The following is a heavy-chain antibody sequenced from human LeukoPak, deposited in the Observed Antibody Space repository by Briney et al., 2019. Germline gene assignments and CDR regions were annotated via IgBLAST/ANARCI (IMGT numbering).Heavy chain of an antibody. CDR3: ARGYAGPLDY. CDR1: GGPFSGYY. V-gene: IGHV4-34*01. CDR2: INHSGST. J-gene: IGHJ4*02. Sequence: SGTLSLTCAVYGGPFSGYYWSWIRQPPGKGLEWIGEINHSGSTNYNPSLKSRVTISVDTSKNQFSLKLSSVTAADTAVYYCARGYAGPLDYWGQGTLVTVSS. D-gene: IGHD4-23*01.